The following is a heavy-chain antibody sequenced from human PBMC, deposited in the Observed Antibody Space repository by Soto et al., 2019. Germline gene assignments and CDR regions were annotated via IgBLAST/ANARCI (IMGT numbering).Heavy chain of an antibody. Sequence: PGGSLRLSCAASGFTFSSYGMHWVRQAPGKGLEWVAVISYDGSNKYYADSVKGRFTISRDNSKNTLYLQMNSLRAEDTAVYYCARDKGRGARGYYYYYGMDVWGQGTTVTVSS. D-gene: IGHD3-10*01. CDR3: ARDKGRGARGYYYYYGMDV. V-gene: IGHV3-30*03. CDR2: ISYDGSNK. J-gene: IGHJ6*02. CDR1: GFTFSSYG.